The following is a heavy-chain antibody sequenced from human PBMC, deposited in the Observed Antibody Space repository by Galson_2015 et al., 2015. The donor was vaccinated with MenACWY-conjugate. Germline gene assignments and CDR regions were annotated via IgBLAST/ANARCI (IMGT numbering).Heavy chain of an antibody. CDR3: ARSSGWYLYYFDY. D-gene: IGHD6-19*01. CDR2: ISGSGGST. J-gene: IGHJ4*02. Sequence: SLRLSCAASGFTFSSYAMSWVRQAPGKGLEWVSAISGSGGSTYYADSVKGRFTISRDNSKNTLYLQMNSLRAEDTAVYYCARSSGWYLYYFDYWGQGTLVTVSS. CDR1: GFTFSSYA. V-gene: IGHV3-23*01.